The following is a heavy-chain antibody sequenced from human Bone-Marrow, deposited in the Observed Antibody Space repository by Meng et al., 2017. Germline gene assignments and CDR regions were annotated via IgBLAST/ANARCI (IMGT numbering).Heavy chain of an antibody. Sequence: ASVKVSCKASGYTFTGYYMHWVRQAPGQGLDWMGRINPNSGGTNYAQKFQGRVTMTRDTSISTAYMERSRLRSYDTAVYYCAREADSGSWVDRAEYFQHWGQGTLVTVSS. D-gene: IGHD6-13*01. CDR2: INPNSGGT. J-gene: IGHJ1*01. CDR1: GYTFTGYY. CDR3: AREADSGSWVDRAEYFQH. V-gene: IGHV1-2*06.